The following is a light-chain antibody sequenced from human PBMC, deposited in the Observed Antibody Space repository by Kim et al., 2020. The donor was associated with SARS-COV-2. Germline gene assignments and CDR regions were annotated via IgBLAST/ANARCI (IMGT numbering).Light chain of an antibody. Sequence: VSPGERATRSCRASQSVSSNLAWYQQKPGQAPRLLIYGASTRATGIPARFSGSGSGTEFTLTISSLQSEDFAVYYCQQYNNWPPYTFGQGTKLEI. CDR2: GAS. CDR3: QQYNNWPPYT. CDR1: QSVSSN. J-gene: IGKJ2*01. V-gene: IGKV3-15*01.